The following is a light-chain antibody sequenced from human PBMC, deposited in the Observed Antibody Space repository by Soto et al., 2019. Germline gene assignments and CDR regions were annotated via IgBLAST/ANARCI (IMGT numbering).Light chain of an antibody. J-gene: IGKJ2*01. Sequence: EIVLTQSPGTLSLSPGERATLSCRTSQTLSSSFLAWYQQTPGQAPRLLIYDTSTRAIDIPDRFSGSGSGTDFTLTISSLQSEDFALYYCHQYNHWPPGTFGQGTKVDIK. CDR1: QTLSSSF. V-gene: IGKV3-20*01. CDR2: DTS. CDR3: HQYNHWPPGT.